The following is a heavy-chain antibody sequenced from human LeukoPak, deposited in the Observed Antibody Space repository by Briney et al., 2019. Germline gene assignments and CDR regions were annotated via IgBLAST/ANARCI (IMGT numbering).Heavy chain of an antibody. D-gene: IGHD5-24*01. J-gene: IGHJ4*02. CDR1: GGSFSGYY. V-gene: IGHV4-34*01. CDR2: INHSGST. CDR3: ARCRDGYNLDY. Sequence: SETLSLTCAVYGGSFSGYYWSWIRQPPGKGLEWIGEINHSGSTNCNPSLKSRVTISVDTSRNQFSLKLSSVTAADTAVYYCARCRDGYNLDYWGQGTLVTVSS.